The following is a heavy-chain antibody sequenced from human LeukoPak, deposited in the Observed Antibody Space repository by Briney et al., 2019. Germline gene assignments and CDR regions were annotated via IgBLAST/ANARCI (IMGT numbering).Heavy chain of an antibody. J-gene: IGHJ6*03. CDR3: ARSSGKWSGDYYYHYMDV. Sequence: SETLSLTCTVSGYSISSGYYWGWIRQPPGKGLEWIGTFYHGGSTYYNPSLKSRVTISADTSKNQFSLNLTSVTAADTAVYYCARSSGKWSGDYYYHYMDVWGRGTTVTISS. CDR1: GYSISSGYY. CDR2: FYHGGST. V-gene: IGHV4-38-2*02. D-gene: IGHD3-3*01.